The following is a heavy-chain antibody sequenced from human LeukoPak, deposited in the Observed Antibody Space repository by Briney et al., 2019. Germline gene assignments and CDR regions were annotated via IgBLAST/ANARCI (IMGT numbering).Heavy chain of an antibody. CDR3: ARDTKYAFDN. CDR1: GFTFSDYS. V-gene: IGHV3-48*01. CDR2: IGISSGNT. J-gene: IGHJ4*02. D-gene: IGHD2-2*01. Sequence: GGSLRLSCAASGFTFSDYSMNWVRQAPGKGLEWISYIGISSGNTKYADSVKGRFTISGDKAKNSLYLQMNSLRVEDTAVYYCARDTKYAFDNWGQGTLVTVSS.